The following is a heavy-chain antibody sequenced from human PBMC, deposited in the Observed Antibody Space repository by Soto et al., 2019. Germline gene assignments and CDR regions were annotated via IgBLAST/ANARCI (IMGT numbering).Heavy chain of an antibody. J-gene: IGHJ4*02. CDR2: IYSGGTT. CDR1: GFTVSNNY. D-gene: IGHD4-17*01. V-gene: IGHV3-53*02. CDR3: ARNQPVTTLGY. Sequence: EVQLVETGGGLIQPGGSLRLSCAASGFTVSNNYMSWVRQAPGKGLECVSIIYSGGTTYYADSVRCRFTVSRDHSKNTLYPQMNSLRADDTAVYFCARNQPVTTLGYWGQGTLVTVSS.